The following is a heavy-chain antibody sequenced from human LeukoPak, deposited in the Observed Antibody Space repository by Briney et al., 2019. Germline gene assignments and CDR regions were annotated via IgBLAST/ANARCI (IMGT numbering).Heavy chain of an antibody. D-gene: IGHD3-3*01. CDR1: GFTFSSYA. V-gene: IGHV3-30-3*01. Sequence: GRSLRLSCAASGFTFSSYAMHWVRQAPGKGLEWVAVISYDGSNKYYADSVKGRFTISRDNSKNTLYLQMNSLRAEDTAVYYCARDEGKYYDFWSGYYGLWAYYFDYWGQGTLVTVSS. J-gene: IGHJ4*02. CDR2: ISYDGSNK. CDR3: ARDEGKYYDFWSGYYGLWAYYFDY.